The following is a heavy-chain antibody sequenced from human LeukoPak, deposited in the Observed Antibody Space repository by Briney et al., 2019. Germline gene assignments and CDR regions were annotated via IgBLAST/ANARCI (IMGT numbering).Heavy chain of an antibody. J-gene: IGHJ5*02. Sequence: GGSLRLSCAASGFTFSSYSMNWVRQAPGKGLEWVSSISSSSYIYYADSVKGRFTISRDNAKNSLYLQMNNLRAEDTAVYYCARDLKWELTPWGQGTLVTVSS. D-gene: IGHD1-26*01. CDR2: ISSSSYI. CDR3: ARDLKWELTP. V-gene: IGHV3-21*01. CDR1: GFTFSSYS.